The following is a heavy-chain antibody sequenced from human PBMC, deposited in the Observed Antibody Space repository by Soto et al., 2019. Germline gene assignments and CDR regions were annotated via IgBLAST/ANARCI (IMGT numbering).Heavy chain of an antibody. CDR2: IYPGDSDT. D-gene: IGHD6-19*01. J-gene: IGHJ6*02. V-gene: IGHV5-51*01. CDR1: GYSFPNYW. CDR3: ARSRRGAYSSGWYSPSGYYNYGIDV. Sequence: PGESLKISCKGSGYSFPNYWIGWVRQMPGKGLEWMGIIYPGDSDTRYSPSFQGPVTISADKSISTAYLQWSSLKASDTAMYYCARSRRGAYSSGWYSPSGYYNYGIDVWGQGTKVTVSS.